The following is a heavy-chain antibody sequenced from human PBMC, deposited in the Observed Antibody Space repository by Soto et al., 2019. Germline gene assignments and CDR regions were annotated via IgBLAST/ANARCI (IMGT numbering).Heavy chain of an antibody. Sequence: SETLSLTCAVSGGSFTSNNWWTWVRQPPGQGLEWIGEIYRTGSTNYNPSLKSRVTISLDKSENQFSLRVTSLTAADTAVYYCARRAPGTSVDYWGQGTLVTVSS. CDR1: GGSFTSNNW. V-gene: IGHV4-4*02. D-gene: IGHD1-7*01. CDR2: IYRTGST. J-gene: IGHJ4*02. CDR3: ARRAPGTSVDY.